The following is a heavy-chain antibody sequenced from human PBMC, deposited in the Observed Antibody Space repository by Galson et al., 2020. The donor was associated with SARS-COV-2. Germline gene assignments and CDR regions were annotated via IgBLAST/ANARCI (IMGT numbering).Heavy chain of an antibody. V-gene: IGHV3-33*01. D-gene: IGHD3-10*01. CDR3: ARGRGFQDAFDI. J-gene: IGHJ3*02. Sequence: GESLKISCAASGFTFSSYGMHWVRQAPGKGLEWVAVIWYDGSNKYYADSVKGRFTISRDNSKNTLYLQMNSLRAEDTAVYYCARGRGFQDAFDIWGQGTMVTVSS. CDR2: IWYDGSNK. CDR1: GFTFSSYG.